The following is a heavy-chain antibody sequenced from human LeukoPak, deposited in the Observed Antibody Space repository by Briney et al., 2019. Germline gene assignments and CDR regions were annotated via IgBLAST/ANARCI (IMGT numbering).Heavy chain of an antibody. V-gene: IGHV4-34*01. CDR3: ARAAPLVYYGSGSYYRD. CDR1: GGSFSGYY. J-gene: IGHJ4*02. D-gene: IGHD3-10*01. Sequence: SETLSLTCAVYGGSFSGYYWSWIRQPPGKGLEWIGEINHSGSTNYNPSLKSRVTISVDTSKNQFSLKLSSVTAADTAVYYCARAAPLVYYGSGSYYRDWGQGTLVTVSS. CDR2: INHSGST.